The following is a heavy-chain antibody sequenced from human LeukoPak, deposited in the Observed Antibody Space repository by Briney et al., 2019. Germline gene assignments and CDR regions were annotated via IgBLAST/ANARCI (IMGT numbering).Heavy chain of an antibody. J-gene: IGHJ4*02. CDR3: ARVMFPEYDCWSGYLVDY. D-gene: IGHD3-3*01. Sequence: GGSLRLSCAASGFTFCSYEVNWVAQAPGRGLEGVSYICSSGRAIYYADSVRGRFTLSRDSAKNSLYLQMNSLRAEDTAVYYCARVMFPEYDCWSGYLVDYWGRGTLVTVSS. CDR1: GFTFCSYE. CDR2: ICSSGRAI. V-gene: IGHV3-48*03.